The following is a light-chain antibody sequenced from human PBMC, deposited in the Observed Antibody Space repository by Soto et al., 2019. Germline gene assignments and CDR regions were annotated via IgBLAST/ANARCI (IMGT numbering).Light chain of an antibody. Sequence: EIVMTQSPATLSVSPWDRATLSCRASQSVRGNLAWYQQKPGQAPRLLIFGASSRATGIPARFSGSGSGTDFTLTISSLEPADFAVYYCQQRFKWQVTFGQGTRLEI. CDR2: GAS. CDR1: QSVRGN. J-gene: IGKJ5*01. CDR3: QQRFKWQVT. V-gene: IGKV3-11*01.